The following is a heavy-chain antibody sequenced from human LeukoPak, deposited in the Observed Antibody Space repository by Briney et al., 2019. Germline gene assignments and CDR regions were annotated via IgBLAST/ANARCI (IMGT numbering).Heavy chain of an antibody. CDR1: GFSLSSYW. CDR3: ARDRTSCTGNICYDAFDI. CDR2: IDRDGNKK. V-gene: IGHV3-7*01. J-gene: IGHJ3*02. Sequence: GGSLSLSCAASGFSLSSYWMTWVRQAPGKGLEWVANIDRDGNKKNHVDSVEGRFTISRDNGKNLLHLQMNSLRAEDTALYYCARDRTSCTGNICYDAFDIWGQGTMVIVSS. D-gene: IGHD2-8*02.